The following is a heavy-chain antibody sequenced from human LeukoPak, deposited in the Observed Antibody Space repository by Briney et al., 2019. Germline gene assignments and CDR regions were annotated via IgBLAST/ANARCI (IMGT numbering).Heavy chain of an antibody. V-gene: IGHV3-30*03. Sequence: GGSLRLSCAASGFTFSSYGMHWVRQAPGKGLEWVAVISYDGSNKYYADSVKGRFTISRDSSKNTLYLQMSNLRAEDTAVYFCARGGGLDVWGQGATVTVSS. CDR2: ISYDGSNK. D-gene: IGHD3-16*01. CDR1: GFTFSSYG. CDR3: ARGGGLDV. J-gene: IGHJ6*02.